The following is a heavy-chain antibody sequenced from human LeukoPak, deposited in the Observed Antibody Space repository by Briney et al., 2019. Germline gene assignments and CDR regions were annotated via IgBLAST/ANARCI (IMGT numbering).Heavy chain of an antibody. CDR2: IIPIFGTA. Sequence: ASVKVSCKASGGTFSSYAISWVRQAPGQGLEWMGGIIPIFGTANYAQKFQGRVTITADKSTSTAYMELSSLRSEDTAVYYCASSPYYYDSSGYYYVGFWFDPWGQGTLVTVSS. CDR1: GGTFSSYA. J-gene: IGHJ5*02. CDR3: ASSPYYYDSSGYYYVGFWFDP. D-gene: IGHD3-22*01. V-gene: IGHV1-69*06.